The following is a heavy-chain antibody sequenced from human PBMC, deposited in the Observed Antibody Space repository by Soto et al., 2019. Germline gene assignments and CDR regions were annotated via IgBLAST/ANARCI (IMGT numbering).Heavy chain of an antibody. CDR3: ASTMVRGVIGYYYMDV. D-gene: IGHD3-10*01. CDR2: INHSGST. J-gene: IGHJ6*03. Sequence: SETLSLTCAVYGGSFSGYYWSWIRQPPGKGLEWIGEINHSGSTNYNPSLKSRVTISVDTSKNQFSLKLSSVTAADTAVYYCASTMVRGVIGYYYMDVWGKGTTVTVSS. V-gene: IGHV4-34*01. CDR1: GGSFSGYY.